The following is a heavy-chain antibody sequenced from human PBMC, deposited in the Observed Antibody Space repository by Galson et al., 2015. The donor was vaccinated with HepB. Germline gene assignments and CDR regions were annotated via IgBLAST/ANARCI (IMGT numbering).Heavy chain of an antibody. Sequence: SLRLSCATSGFTFSSYGMHWVRQAPGKGLEWVADISYDGRNKYYVDSVKGRFTISRDNSKNTLYLQMNSLRVEDTAVYYRAKDRGWTGDYFDYWGQGTLVTVSS. V-gene: IGHV3-30*18. CDR3: AKDRGWTGDYFDY. D-gene: IGHD3-10*01. CDR1: GFTFSSYG. J-gene: IGHJ4*02. CDR2: ISYDGRNK.